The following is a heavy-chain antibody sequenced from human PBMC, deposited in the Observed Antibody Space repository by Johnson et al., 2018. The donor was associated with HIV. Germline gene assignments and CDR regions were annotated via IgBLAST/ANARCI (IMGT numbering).Heavy chain of an antibody. D-gene: IGHD6-19*01. J-gene: IGHJ3*02. V-gene: IGHV3-9*01. CDR2: ISWNSGSI. CDR1: GFTFDDYA. CDR3: AKYTVAGLDDAFDI. Sequence: VQLVESGGGLVQPGRSLRLSCAASGFTFDDYAMHWVRQAPGKGLEWVSGISWNSGSIGYADSVKGRFTISRDNAKNSLYLQMNSLRAEDTALYYCAKYTVAGLDDAFDIWGQGTMVTVSS.